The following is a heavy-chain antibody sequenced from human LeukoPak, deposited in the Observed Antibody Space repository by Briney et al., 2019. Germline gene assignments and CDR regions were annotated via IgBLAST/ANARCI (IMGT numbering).Heavy chain of an antibody. CDR3: ARVGPHYGMDV. CDR1: GFTVSNNY. Sequence: GGSLRLSCAASGFTVSNNYMSWVRQAPGEGLEWVSVIYSGGSAYYADSVKGRFTISRDNSKNTLYLQMNSLSAEDTAVYYCARVGPHYGMDVWGQGTTVTVSS. V-gene: IGHV3-53*01. CDR2: IYSGGSA. J-gene: IGHJ6*02.